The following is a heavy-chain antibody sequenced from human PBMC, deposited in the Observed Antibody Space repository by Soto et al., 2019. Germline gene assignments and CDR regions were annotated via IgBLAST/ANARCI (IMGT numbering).Heavy chain of an antibody. D-gene: IGHD1-7*01. Sequence: PGGSLRLSCAASGFTFRSYAMNWVRQAPGKGLEWVSAISGSGGSTYYADSVKGRFTISRDSSKNTLYLQMNSLRAEDTAVYYCAKGNSWSPPLVLEIWGQGTMVTVSS. J-gene: IGHJ3*02. V-gene: IGHV3-23*01. CDR3: AKGNSWSPPLVLEI. CDR2: ISGSGGST. CDR1: GFTFRSYA.